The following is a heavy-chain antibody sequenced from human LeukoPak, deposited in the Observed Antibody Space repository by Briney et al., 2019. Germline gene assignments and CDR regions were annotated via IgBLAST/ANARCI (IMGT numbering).Heavy chain of an antibody. CDR1: GFTFSSYE. D-gene: IGHD6-19*01. Sequence: GGSLRLSCAASGFTFSSYEMNWVRQAPGKGLEWVSYISSSGSTIYYADSVKGRFTISRVNAKNSLYLQMNSLRAEDTAVYYCARSGKAVAGRYYGMDVWGQGTTVTVSS. CDR3: ARSGKAVAGRYYGMDV. J-gene: IGHJ6*02. V-gene: IGHV3-48*03. CDR2: ISSSGSTI.